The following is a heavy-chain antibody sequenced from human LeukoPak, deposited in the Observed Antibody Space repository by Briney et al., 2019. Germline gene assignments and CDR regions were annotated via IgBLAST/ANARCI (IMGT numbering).Heavy chain of an antibody. D-gene: IGHD3-10*01. CDR1: GFTIRNFW. J-gene: IGHJ6*03. V-gene: IGHV3-7*01. CDR3: ARDSGTSAGRDYYYYMDV. Sequence: GGSLTLSCSASGFTIRNFWMNWVRQAPGKGLEWVANIKQDGSEKYFVDSVKGRFTITRDNAKNSVYLQIQSLRVEDSPLYYCARDSGTSAGRDYYYYMDVWGKGTTVTVSS. CDR2: IKQDGSEK.